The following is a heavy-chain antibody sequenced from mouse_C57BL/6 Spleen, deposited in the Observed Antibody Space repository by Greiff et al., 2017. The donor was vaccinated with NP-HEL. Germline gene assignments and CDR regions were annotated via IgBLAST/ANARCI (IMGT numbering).Heavy chain of an antibody. D-gene: IGHD2-5*01. V-gene: IGHV1-4*01. CDR1: GYTFTSYT. J-gene: IGHJ1*03. Sequence: QVQLQQSGAELARPGASVKMSCKASGYTFTSYTMHWVKQRPGQGLEWIGYINPSSGYTKYNQKFKDKATLTADKSSSTAYMQLSSLTSEDSAVYYCARESLYYSTYWYIEVWGTGTTGTVSS. CDR2: INPSSGYT. CDR3: ARESLYYSTYWYIEV.